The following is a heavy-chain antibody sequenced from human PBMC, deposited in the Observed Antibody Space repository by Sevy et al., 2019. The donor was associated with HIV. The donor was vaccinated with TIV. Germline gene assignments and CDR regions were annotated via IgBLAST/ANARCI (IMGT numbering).Heavy chain of an antibody. CDR3: ARGVVPAAIYYYYYYGMDV. Sequence: ASVKVSCKASGYTFTGYYMYWVRQAPGQGLEWMGRINPNSGGTNYAQKFQGRVTMTRDTSISTAYMGLGRLRSDDTAVYYCARGVVPAAIYYYYYYGMDVWGQGTTVTVSS. J-gene: IGHJ6*02. CDR1: GYTFTGYY. CDR2: INPNSGGT. V-gene: IGHV1-2*06. D-gene: IGHD2-2*01.